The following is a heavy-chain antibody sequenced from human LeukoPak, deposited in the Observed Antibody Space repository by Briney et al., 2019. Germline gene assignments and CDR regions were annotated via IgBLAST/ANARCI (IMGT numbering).Heavy chain of an antibody. Sequence: GGSLRLSCAASGFTFSSYSMNWVRQAPGKGLEWVSSISSSSSYIYYADSVKGRFTISRDNAKNSLYLQMNSLRAEDTAVYYCARANYDFWSGYIHYYYYYGMDVWGQGTTVTVSS. CDR3: ARANYDFWSGYIHYYYYYGMDV. V-gene: IGHV3-21*01. J-gene: IGHJ6*02. D-gene: IGHD3-3*01. CDR1: GFTFSSYS. CDR2: ISSSSSYI.